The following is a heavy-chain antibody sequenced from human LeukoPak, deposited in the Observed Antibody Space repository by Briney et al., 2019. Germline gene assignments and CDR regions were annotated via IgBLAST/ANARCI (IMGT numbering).Heavy chain of an antibody. CDR2: IIPILGIA. CDR3: ARGVVGATTLLAFDI. Sequence: SVKVSCKASGGTFSSYAISWVRQAPGQGLEWMGRIIPILGIANYAQKFRGRVTITADKSTSTAYMELSSLRSEDTAVYYCARGVVGATTLLAFDIWGQGTMVTVSS. V-gene: IGHV1-69*04. J-gene: IGHJ3*02. CDR1: GGTFSSYA. D-gene: IGHD1-26*01.